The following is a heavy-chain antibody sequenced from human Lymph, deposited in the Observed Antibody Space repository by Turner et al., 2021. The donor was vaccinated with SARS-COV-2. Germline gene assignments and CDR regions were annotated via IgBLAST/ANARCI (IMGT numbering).Heavy chain of an antibody. D-gene: IGHD6-13*01. CDR3: ARDLGTYGMDV. J-gene: IGHJ6*02. CDR1: GIIVSRNY. Sequence: EVLLVETGGGWIQPGGSLRLSCAASGIIVSRNYMNWVRQAPGKGLEWVSVIYSGGTTYYADSVKGRFTISRDNSKNTLYLQMNSLRVEDTAVYYCARDLGTYGMDVWGQGTTVTVSS. V-gene: IGHV3-53*02. CDR2: IYSGGTT.